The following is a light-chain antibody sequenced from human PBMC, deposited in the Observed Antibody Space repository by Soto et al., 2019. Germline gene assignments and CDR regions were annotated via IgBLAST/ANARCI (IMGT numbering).Light chain of an antibody. Sequence: ETVMTQSRGTLSLSPGERATVSCRASQSVSSNLAWYQQKPGQAPRLLIYGASTRATGIPARFSGSGSGTEFTLTISSLQSEDFAVYYCQQYNNWPPLTFGGGTKVDIK. J-gene: IGKJ4*01. CDR2: GAS. V-gene: IGKV3-15*01. CDR3: QQYNNWPPLT. CDR1: QSVSSN.